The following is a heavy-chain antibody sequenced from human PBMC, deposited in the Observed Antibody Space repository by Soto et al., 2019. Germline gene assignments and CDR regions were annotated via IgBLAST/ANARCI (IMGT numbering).Heavy chain of an antibody. J-gene: IGHJ6*02. V-gene: IGHV3-23*01. D-gene: IGHD3-16*01. CDR3: AKVFEGPYYYYGMDV. Sequence: GESLKISCAASGFTFSSYAMSWVRQAPGKGLEWVSAISGSGGSTYYADSVKGRFTISRDNSKNTLYLQMNSLRAEDTAVYYCAKVFEGPYYYYGMDVWGQGTTVTVSS. CDR2: ISGSGGST. CDR1: GFTFSSYA.